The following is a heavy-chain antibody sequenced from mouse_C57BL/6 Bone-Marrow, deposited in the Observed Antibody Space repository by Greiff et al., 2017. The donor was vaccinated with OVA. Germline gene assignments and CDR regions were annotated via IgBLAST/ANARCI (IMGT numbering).Heavy chain of an antibody. Sequence: EVTVEESGGGLVQPGGSLKLSCAASGFTFSDYYMYWVRQTPEKRLEWVAYISNGGGSTYYPDTVKGRFTISRDNAKNTLYLQMSRLKSEDTAMYYCARRGYGSSFDYWGQGTTLTVSS. J-gene: IGHJ2*01. V-gene: IGHV5-12*01. CDR2: ISNGGGST. CDR1: GFTFSDYY. CDR3: ARRGYGSSFDY. D-gene: IGHD1-1*01.